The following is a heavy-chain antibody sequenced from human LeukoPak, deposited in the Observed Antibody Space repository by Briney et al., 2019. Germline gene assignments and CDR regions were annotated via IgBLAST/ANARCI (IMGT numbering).Heavy chain of an antibody. Sequence: ASVKVSCKASGYTFPSYFMHWVRQAPGQGLEWMGIINPTGGSTTYAQKFQGRVTMTRDTSTSTVYMELRSLISANTAVYYCARTGWLQSDPFDSWGQGTLVTVSS. CDR1: GYTFPSYF. J-gene: IGHJ4*02. CDR3: ARTGWLQSDPFDS. CDR2: INPTGGST. V-gene: IGHV1-46*01. D-gene: IGHD5-24*01.